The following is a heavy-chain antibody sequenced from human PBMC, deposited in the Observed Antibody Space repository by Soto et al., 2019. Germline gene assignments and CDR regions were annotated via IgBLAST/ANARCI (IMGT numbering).Heavy chain of an antibody. J-gene: IGHJ6*02. CDR3: ARGIEGWYQGRYYYGMDV. CDR2: IYYSGST. D-gene: IGHD6-19*01. CDR1: GGSVSSVSYY. V-gene: IGHV4-61*01. Sequence: SETLSLTCAVSGGSVSSVSYYWSWIRQPPGKGLEWIGYIYYSGSTNYNPSLKSRVTISVDTSKNQFSLKLSSVTAADTAVYYCARGIEGWYQGRYYYGMDVWGQGTTVTVSS.